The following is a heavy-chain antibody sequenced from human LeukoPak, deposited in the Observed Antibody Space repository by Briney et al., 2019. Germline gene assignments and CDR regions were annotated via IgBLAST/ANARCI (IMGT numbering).Heavy chain of an antibody. J-gene: IGHJ4*02. D-gene: IGHD2-2*01. CDR3: ARYCSSTSCYYSTLDY. Sequence: TGGSLRLSCAASGFTVGSNYMSWVRQAPGKGLEWVSVIYSGGSTYYADSVKGRFTISRDNSKNTLYLQMNSLRAEDTAVYYCARYCSSTSCYYSTLDYWGQGTLVTVSS. V-gene: IGHV3-66*02. CDR1: GFTVGSNY. CDR2: IYSGGST.